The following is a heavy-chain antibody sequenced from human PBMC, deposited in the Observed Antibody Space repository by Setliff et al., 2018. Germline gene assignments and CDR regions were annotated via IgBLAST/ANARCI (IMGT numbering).Heavy chain of an antibody. CDR2: IKQDGSEK. CDR1: GGSISSSNW. CDR3: ARDGGEY. Sequence: ETLSLTCAVSGGSISSSNWWSWVRQPPGKGLEWVANIKQDGSEKYYVDSVKGRFTISRDNAKNSLYLQMNSLRAEDTAVYYCARDGGEYWGQGTLVTVS. J-gene: IGHJ4*02. V-gene: IGHV3-7*01. D-gene: IGHD3-16*01.